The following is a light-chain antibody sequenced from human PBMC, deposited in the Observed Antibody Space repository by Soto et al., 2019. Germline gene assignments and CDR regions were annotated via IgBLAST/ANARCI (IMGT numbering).Light chain of an antibody. J-gene: IGKJ2*01. CDR3: QQYDNWPPYT. CDR1: QRVDSN. Sequence: EIVMTQSPATLSVSPGERATLSCRASQRVDSNLAWYQQKPGQAPRLLIYGASTRATGIPARFSGSGSGTQFTLTISSLQSEDFAVYYCQQYDNWPPYTFGQGTKREV. CDR2: GAS. V-gene: IGKV3-15*01.